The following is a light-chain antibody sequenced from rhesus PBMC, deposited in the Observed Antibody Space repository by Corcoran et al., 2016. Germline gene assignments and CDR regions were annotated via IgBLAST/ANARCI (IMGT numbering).Light chain of an antibody. CDR1: SSDVGAYND. J-gene: IGLJ1*01. Sequence: QSALTQPPSVSGSPGQSVTLSCPGTSSDVGAYNDVSWYRHHPGSAPRPLIFDVSKRPSGVSDRFSGSKSGNTAALTISALPPEDDADYYCCAYTSEKTYVFGSGTRLTVL. CDR2: DVS. V-gene: IGLV2S9*01. CDR3: CAYTSEKTYV.